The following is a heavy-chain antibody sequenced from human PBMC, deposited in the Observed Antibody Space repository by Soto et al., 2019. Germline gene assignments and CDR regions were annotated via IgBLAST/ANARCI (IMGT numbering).Heavy chain of an antibody. CDR1: GFTFSSYG. Sequence: GGSLRLSCAASGFTFSSYGMHWVRQAPGKGLEWVAVISYDGSNKYYADSVKGRFTISRDNSKNTLYLQMNSLRAEDTAVYYCAKSHTVNYPFYYYGMDVWGQGTTVTVSS. D-gene: IGHD4-4*01. CDR3: AKSHTVNYPFYYYGMDV. V-gene: IGHV3-30*18. CDR2: ISYDGSNK. J-gene: IGHJ6*02.